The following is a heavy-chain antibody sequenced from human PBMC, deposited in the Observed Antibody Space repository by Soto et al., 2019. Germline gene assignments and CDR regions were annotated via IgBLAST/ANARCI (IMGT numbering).Heavy chain of an antibody. V-gene: IGHV3-23*01. CDR2: ISSSGGST. CDR3: AKSPHDDSHDY. CDR1: GFTFSSYA. J-gene: IGHJ4*02. Sequence: EVQLLESGGGLVQPGGSLRLSCAASGFTFSSYAMSWVRQAPGKGLEWVSTISSSGGSTYYADSVKGRFTISRDNSKNTLDLQMNSLRAEDTAVYYCAKSPHDDSHDYWGQGTLVTVSS. D-gene: IGHD1-1*01.